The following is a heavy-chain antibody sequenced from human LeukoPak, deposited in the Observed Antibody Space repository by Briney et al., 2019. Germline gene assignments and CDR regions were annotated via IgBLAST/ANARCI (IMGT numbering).Heavy chain of an antibody. V-gene: IGHV3-23*01. CDR2: ISGIVGST. CDR3: AKGGKNIAADGYFDY. J-gene: IGHJ4*02. CDR1: GFTFSSYA. D-gene: IGHD6-13*01. Sequence: GGSLRLSCAASGFTFSSYAMSWVRQAPGKGLEWVSGISGIVGSTYYADSVKGRFTISGDNSKNTLYLQLNSLRAEDTAVYYCAKGGKNIAADGYFDYWGQGTLVTVSS.